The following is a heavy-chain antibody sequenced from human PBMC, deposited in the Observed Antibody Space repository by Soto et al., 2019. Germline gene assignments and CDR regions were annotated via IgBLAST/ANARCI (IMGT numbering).Heavy chain of an antibody. V-gene: IGHV1-3*01. D-gene: IGHD4-17*01. CDR1: GYTFTNYA. J-gene: IGHJ4*02. CDR2: IIAGNGNT. Sequence: ASVKVSCKASGYTFTNYAMHWVRQAPGQRLEWMGWIIAGNGNTKYSQNFQGRVTITGDTSASTAYMELSSLRSEDTAVYYCARGRGDYFPYFDSWGQGTLVTVSS. CDR3: ARGRGDYFPYFDS.